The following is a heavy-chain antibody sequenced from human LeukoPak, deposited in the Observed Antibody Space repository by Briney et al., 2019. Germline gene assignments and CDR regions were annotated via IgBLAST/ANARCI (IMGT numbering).Heavy chain of an antibody. V-gene: IGHV3-33*01. CDR2: IWYDGSNK. J-gene: IGHJ4*02. D-gene: IGHD3-3*01. CDR1: GFTFSSYG. Sequence: PGGSLRLSCAASGFTFSSYGMHWVRQAPGKGLEWVAVIWYDGSNKYYADSVKGRFTISRDNSKNTLYLQMNSLRAEDTAVYYCARDRGSTYYDFWSGYLDYWGQGTLVTVSS. CDR3: ARDRGSTYYDFWSGYLDY.